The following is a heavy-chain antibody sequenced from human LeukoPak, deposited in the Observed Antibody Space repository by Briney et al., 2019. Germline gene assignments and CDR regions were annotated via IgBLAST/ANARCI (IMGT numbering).Heavy chain of an antibody. J-gene: IGHJ4*02. V-gene: IGHV3-21*01. Sequence: GGSLRLSCTASGFTFSSHRMNWVRQAPGKGLEWVSSISSSSSYIYYADSVKGRFTISRDNAKNSLYLQMNSLRAEDTAVYYCARGPPTRMLRSGSYNYWGQGTLVTVSS. CDR2: ISSSSSYI. D-gene: IGHD3-10*01. CDR1: GFTFSSHR. CDR3: ARGPPTRMLRSGSYNY.